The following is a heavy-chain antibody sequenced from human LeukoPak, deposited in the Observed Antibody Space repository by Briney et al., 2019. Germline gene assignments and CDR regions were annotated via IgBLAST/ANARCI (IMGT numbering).Heavy chain of an antibody. CDR1: GGSFSSYY. CDR2: IYYSGST. V-gene: IGHV4-59*01. Sequence: SETLSLTCTVSGGSFSSYYWSWIRQPPGKGLEWIGYIYYSGSTDYNPSLKSRVTISVDTPKNQFSLNLSSVTAADTAVYYCARAVITFGGVVAKGFDCWGQGTLVTVSS. D-gene: IGHD3-16*02. J-gene: IGHJ4*02. CDR3: ARAVITFGGVVAKGFDC.